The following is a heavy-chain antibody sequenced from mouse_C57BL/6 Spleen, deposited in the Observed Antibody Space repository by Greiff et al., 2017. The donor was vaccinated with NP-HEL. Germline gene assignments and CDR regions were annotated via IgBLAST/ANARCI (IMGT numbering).Heavy chain of an antibody. CDR3: ARYPGGGSFDD. J-gene: IGHJ2*01. CDR2: INPSNGGT. Sequence: QVQLQQPGTELVKPGASVKLSCKASGYTFTSYWMHWVKQRPGQGLEWIGNINPSNGGTNYTEKFKSQATLTVDKSYSTAYMQVSSLTSEDSAVYYCARYPGGGSFDDWGKGTTLTVSS. V-gene: IGHV1-53*01. CDR1: GYTFTSYW.